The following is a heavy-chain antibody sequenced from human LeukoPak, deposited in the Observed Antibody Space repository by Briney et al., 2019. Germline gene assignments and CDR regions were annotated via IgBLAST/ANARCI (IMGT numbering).Heavy chain of an antibody. D-gene: IGHD3-10*01. CDR2: INPNRGGT. J-gene: IGHJ4*02. CDR3: ARESAGGFGELLY. CDR1: GYIFTGYY. V-gene: IGHV1-2*02. Sequence: ASVKVSCKASGYIFTGYYMHWVRQAHGHGLEWVGWINPNRGGTTYAQNFQGRVTMTRDTSISTVYMELSRLRPDDTAVYYCARESAGGFGELLYWGQGTLVTVSS.